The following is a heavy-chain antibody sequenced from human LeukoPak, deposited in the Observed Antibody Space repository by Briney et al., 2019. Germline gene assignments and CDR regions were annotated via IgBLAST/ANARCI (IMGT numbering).Heavy chain of an antibody. V-gene: IGHV3-23*01. CDR3: ARKYNGTNPFDY. J-gene: IGHJ4*02. Sequence: GGSLRLSCEASGFTLNNYAMSWVRQAPGKGLEWVSIINNSGGSTYYADSVKGRFTISRDLSKNTLYLQMNSLRAEDTALYYCARKYNGTNPFDYWGQGTLVTVSS. CDR2: INNSGGST. D-gene: IGHD1-26*01. CDR1: GFTLNNYA.